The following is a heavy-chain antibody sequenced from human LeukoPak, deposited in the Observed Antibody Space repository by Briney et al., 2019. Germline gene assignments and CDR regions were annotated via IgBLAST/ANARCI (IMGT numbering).Heavy chain of an antibody. CDR1: GFTFSSYF. CDR2: ISNSSSYI. V-gene: IGHV3-21*01. Sequence: KPGGSLRLSCAASGFTFSSYFMNWVRHAPGKGLEWVACISNSSSYIYYADSVKGRFTISRDNAKNSLYLQINSLRAEDTAVYYCARDPENYDDRSGFDYWGQGTLVTVSS. J-gene: IGHJ4*02. D-gene: IGHD3-22*01. CDR3: ARDPENYDDRSGFDY.